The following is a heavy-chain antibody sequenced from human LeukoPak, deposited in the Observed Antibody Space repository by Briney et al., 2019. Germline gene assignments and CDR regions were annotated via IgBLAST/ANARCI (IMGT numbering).Heavy chain of an antibody. CDR3: AKDQGSYRYTHYYYYMDV. Sequence: PGGSLRLSCAASGFTFSSYGMHWVRQAPGKGLEWVAFIRYDGSNKYYADSVKGRFTISRDNSKNTLYLQMNSLRAEDTAVYYCAKDQGSYRYTHYYYYMDVWGKGTTVTISS. D-gene: IGHD3-16*02. V-gene: IGHV3-30*02. J-gene: IGHJ6*03. CDR2: IRYDGSNK. CDR1: GFTFSSYG.